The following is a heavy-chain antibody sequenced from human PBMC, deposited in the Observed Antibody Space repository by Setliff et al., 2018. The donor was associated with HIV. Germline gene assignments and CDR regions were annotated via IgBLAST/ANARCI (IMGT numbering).Heavy chain of an antibody. CDR2: VHSNGFK. V-gene: IGHV4-61*09. CDR3: ARHRDPPGSSWIFYYYYMDL. CDR1: GVSINSGDYS. Sequence: SETLSLTCDVSGVSINSGDYSWNWIRQPAGKRLEWIGHVHSNGFKNYNPSLSSRLTISVDTSKNQVSLRLTSATAADTGVYYCARHRDPPGSSWIFYYYYMDLWGGGTTVTVSS. J-gene: IGHJ6*03. D-gene: IGHD6-13*01.